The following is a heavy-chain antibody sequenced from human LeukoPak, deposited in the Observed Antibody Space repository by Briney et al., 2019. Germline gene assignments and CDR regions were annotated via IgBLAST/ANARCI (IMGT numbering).Heavy chain of an antibody. D-gene: IGHD3-10*01. V-gene: IGHV3-30-3*01. CDR1: GFTFSSYA. CDR3: CGSGPKGYYYGMDV. J-gene: IGHJ6*02. CDR2: ISYDGSNK. Sequence: QPGGSLRLSCAASGFTFSSYAMHWVRQAPGKGPEWVAVISYDGSNKYYADSVKGRFTISRDNSKNTLYLQMNSLRAEDTAVYYCCGSGPKGYYYGMDVWGQGTTVTVSS.